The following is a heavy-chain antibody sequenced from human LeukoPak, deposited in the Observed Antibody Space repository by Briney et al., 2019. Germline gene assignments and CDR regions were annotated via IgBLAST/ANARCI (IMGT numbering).Heavy chain of an antibody. CDR2: IYSGGST. J-gene: IGHJ5*02. D-gene: IGHD2-15*01. CDR3: ARDLPCCA. CDR1: GYTVSSNY. V-gene: IGHV3-53*01. Sequence: EGSLRLSCAASGYTVSSNYMSWVRQAPGKGLEWVSVIYSGGSTYYADSVKGRFTISRDNSKNTLYLQMNSLRAEDTVVYYCARDLPCCAWGQGTLVTVSS.